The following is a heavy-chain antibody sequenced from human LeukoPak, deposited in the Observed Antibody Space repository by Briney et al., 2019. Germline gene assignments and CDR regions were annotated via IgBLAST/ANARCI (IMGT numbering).Heavy chain of an antibody. Sequence: GGSLRLSCAASGFTFSSYAMSWVRQAPGKGLKWVSAISGSGGSTYYADSVKGRFTISRDNSKNTLYLQMNSLRAENTAVYYCAKESVVVVAALDAFDIWGQGTMVTVSS. CDR2: ISGSGGST. V-gene: IGHV3-23*01. D-gene: IGHD2-15*01. J-gene: IGHJ3*02. CDR1: GFTFSSYA. CDR3: AKESVVVVAALDAFDI.